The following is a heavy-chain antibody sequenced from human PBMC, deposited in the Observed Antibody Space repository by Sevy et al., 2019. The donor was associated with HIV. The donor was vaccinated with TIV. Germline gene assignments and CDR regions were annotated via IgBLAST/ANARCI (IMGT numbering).Heavy chain of an antibody. CDR2: IYTSGNT. D-gene: IGHD3-22*01. J-gene: IGHJ4*02. CDR3: ARAPYDRSGF. Sequence: GGSLRLSCEASGFSVSNNYMSWVRQASGKGPEWVSVIYTSGNTYYAESAQGRFIISRDNSKNTIYLQMNSLRAEDTAVYHCARAPYDRSGFWGQGTLVTVSS. V-gene: IGHV3-53*01. CDR1: GFSVSNNY.